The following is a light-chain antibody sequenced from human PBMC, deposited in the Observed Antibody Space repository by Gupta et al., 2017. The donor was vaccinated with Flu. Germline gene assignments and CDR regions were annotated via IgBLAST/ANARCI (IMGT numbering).Light chain of an antibody. CDR3: MQGTHWPPYT. CDR1: QSLVYSDGNTY. J-gene: IGKJ2*01. V-gene: IGKV2-30*01. Sequence: DVVMTQSPLSLPVTLGQPAPIPCRSSQSLVYSDGNTYLNWFQQRPGQSPRRLIYKVSNRDSGVPDRFSGSGSGTDFTLKISRVEAEDVGVYDCMQGTHWPPYTFGQGTKLEIK. CDR2: KVS.